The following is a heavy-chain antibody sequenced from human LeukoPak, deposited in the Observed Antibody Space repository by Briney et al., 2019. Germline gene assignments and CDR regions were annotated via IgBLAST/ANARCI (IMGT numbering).Heavy chain of an antibody. CDR1: GYTFSRYY. J-gene: IGHJ2*01. V-gene: IGHV1-46*01. CDR3: ARSTGRGTRGRYYWYFDL. Sequence: ASVTVSCKASGYTFSRYYIHWVRQAPGQGLEWMGIINPSSGNTSYAQKFQGRVTMTRDMSTTTVNMELTSLRSDDTAIYYCARSTGRGTRGRYYWYFDLWGRGTLVTVSS. CDR2: INPSSGNT. D-gene: IGHD1-26*01.